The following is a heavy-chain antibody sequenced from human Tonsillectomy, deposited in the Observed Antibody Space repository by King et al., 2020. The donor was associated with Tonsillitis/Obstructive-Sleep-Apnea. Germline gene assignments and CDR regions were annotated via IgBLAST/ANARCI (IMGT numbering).Heavy chain of an antibody. CDR2: IWYDGSNK. Sequence: VQLVESGGGVVQPGRSLRLSCAASGFTFSSYGMHWVRQAPGKGLEWVAVIWYDGSNKYYADSVKGRFTISRDNSKNTLYLQMNSLRAEDTAVYYCARDPRDGRLGVFDYWGQGTLVTVSS. CDR1: GFTFSSYG. CDR3: ARDPRDGRLGVFDY. V-gene: IGHV3-33*01. J-gene: IGHJ4*02. D-gene: IGHD1-26*01.